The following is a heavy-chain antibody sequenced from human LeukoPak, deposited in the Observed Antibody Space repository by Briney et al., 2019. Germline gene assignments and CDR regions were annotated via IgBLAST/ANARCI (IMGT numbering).Heavy chain of an antibody. J-gene: IGHJ5*02. D-gene: IGHD2-2*01. CDR3: ARDPCSSTSCYGNWFDP. Sequence: ASVKISCKASGYTFTSYAMHWVRQAPGQRLEWMGRINAGNGNTKYSQKFQGRVTITRDTSAGTAYMELSSLRSEDTAVYYCARDPCSSTSCYGNWFDPRGQGTLVTVSS. CDR2: INAGNGNT. V-gene: IGHV1-3*01. CDR1: GYTFTSYA.